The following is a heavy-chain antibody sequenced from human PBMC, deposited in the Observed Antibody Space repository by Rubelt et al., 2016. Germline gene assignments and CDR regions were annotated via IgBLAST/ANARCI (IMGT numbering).Heavy chain of an antibody. CDR2: INRDGSST. D-gene: IGHD2-2*02. J-gene: IGHJ3*02. Sequence: EVQLVESGGGLVQPGGSLRLSCAASGFTFSSYWMHWVRQAPGKGLVWVSRINRDGSSTSYADSGKGRFTIPRENAKNTLYLQMNSLRAEDTAVYYCARSGPDVVVPAAIRVEGDAFDIWGQGTMVTVSS. V-gene: IGHV3-74*01. CDR3: ARSGPDVVVPAAIRVEGDAFDI. CDR1: GFTFSSYW.